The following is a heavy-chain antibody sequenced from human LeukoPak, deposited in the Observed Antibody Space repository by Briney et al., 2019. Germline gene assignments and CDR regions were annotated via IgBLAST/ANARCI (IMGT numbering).Heavy chain of an antibody. D-gene: IGHD3-22*01. Sequence: SETLSLTCTVSGGSISSYYWSWIRQPPGKGLEWIGYIYYSGSTNYNPSLKSRVTISVDTSKNQFSLKLSSVTAADTAVYYFARVARRGKDSSGYYLPYWGQGTLVTVSS. CDR1: GGSISSYY. CDR2: IYYSGST. CDR3: ARVARRGKDSSGYYLPY. J-gene: IGHJ4*02. V-gene: IGHV4-59*01.